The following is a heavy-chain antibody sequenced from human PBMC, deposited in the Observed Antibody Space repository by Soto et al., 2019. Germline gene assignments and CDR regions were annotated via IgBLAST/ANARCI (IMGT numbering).Heavy chain of an antibody. J-gene: IGHJ4*02. CDR1: GFTFSSYS. D-gene: IGHD1-26*01. CDR3: ARDRGVGAKSYFDY. V-gene: IGHV3-21*01. Sequence: EVQLVESGGGLVKPGGSLRLSCAASGFTFSSYSMNWVRQAPGKGLEWVSSISSSSSYIYYADSVKGRFTISRDNAKNSLYLQMNSLRAEDTAVYYCARDRGVGAKSYFDYWGQGTLVTVSS. CDR2: ISSSSSYI.